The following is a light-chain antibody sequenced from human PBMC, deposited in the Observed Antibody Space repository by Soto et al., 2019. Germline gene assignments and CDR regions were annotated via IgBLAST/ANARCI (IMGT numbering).Light chain of an antibody. CDR3: QQYYSIPLT. V-gene: IGKV4-1*01. CDR2: WAS. J-gene: IGKJ4*01. Sequence: DIVITQSPDSLAVSLGERATINCKSSQSVLYSSNNKNYLAWYQQKPGQPPKLLIYWASTRESGVPDRFSGSGSGTDFTLTISSLQAEDVAVYYCQQYYSIPLTFGGGTKVETK. CDR1: QSVLYSSNNKNY.